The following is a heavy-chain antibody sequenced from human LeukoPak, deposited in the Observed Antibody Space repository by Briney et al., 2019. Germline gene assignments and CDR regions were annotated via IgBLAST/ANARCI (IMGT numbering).Heavy chain of an antibody. CDR2: IKQDGTEQ. CDR1: GFTFSRFW. CDR3: ARDFGSSGDY. D-gene: IGHD6-6*01. Sequence: GGSLRLSCAASGFTFSRFWMSWVRQAPGKGLEWVANIKQDGTEQYYLDSVKGRFTISRDNSKNSLYLQMNSLRAEDTAVYYCARDFGSSGDYWGQGTLVTVSS. V-gene: IGHV3-7*01. J-gene: IGHJ4*02.